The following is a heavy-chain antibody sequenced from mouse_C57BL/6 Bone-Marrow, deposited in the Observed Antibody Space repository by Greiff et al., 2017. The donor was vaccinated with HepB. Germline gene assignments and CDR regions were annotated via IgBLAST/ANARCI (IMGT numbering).Heavy chain of an antibody. CDR1: GYAFSSSW. V-gene: IGHV1-82*01. CDR3: ARRRHDYDWFAY. D-gene: IGHD2-4*01. CDR2: IYPGDGDT. Sequence: VQVVESGPELVKPGASVKISCKASGYAFSSSWMNWVKQRPGKGLEWIGRIYPGDGDTNYNGKFKGKATLTADKSSSTAYMQLSSLTSEDSAVYFCARRRHDYDWFAYWGQGTLVTVSA. J-gene: IGHJ3*01.